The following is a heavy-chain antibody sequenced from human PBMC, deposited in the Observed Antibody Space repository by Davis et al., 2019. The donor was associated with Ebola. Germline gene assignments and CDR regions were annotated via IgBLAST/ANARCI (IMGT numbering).Heavy chain of an antibody. CDR1: GYTFTSYG. J-gene: IGHJ4*02. Sequence: ASVKVSCKASGYTFTSYGISWVRQAPGQGLEWMAWISAYNGNTNYAQKLQGRVTMTTDTSTSTAYMELRSLRSDDTAVYYCARGYCSGGSCYSPDYWGQGTLVTVSS. D-gene: IGHD2-15*01. CDR2: ISAYNGNT. V-gene: IGHV1-18*04. CDR3: ARGYCSGGSCYSPDY.